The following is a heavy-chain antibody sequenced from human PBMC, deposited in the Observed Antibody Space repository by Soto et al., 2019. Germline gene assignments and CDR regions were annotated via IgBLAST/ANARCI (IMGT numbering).Heavy chain of an antibody. D-gene: IGHD6-13*01. J-gene: IGHJ6*02. CDR2: IYYSGST. CDR3: ASGAAAGTLSYYYYYGMDV. CDR1: GGSISSGGYY. Sequence: QVQLQESGPGLVKPSQTLSLTCTVSGGSISSGGYYWSWIRQHPGKGLEWIGYIYYSGSTYYNPSLKSRVTISVDTSKNQFSLKLSSVTAADTAVYYCASGAAAGTLSYYYYYGMDVWGQGTTVTVSS. V-gene: IGHV4-31*03.